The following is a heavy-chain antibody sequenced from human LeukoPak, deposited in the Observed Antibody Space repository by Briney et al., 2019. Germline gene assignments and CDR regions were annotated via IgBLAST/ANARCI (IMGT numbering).Heavy chain of an antibody. J-gene: IGHJ4*02. CDR3: ARVGYDGSGYYLHDY. D-gene: IGHD3-22*01. Sequence: GASVKVSCKASGYTFTGYYMHWVRQAPGQGLEWIGWINPNSGGTNYAQKFQGRVTMTRDTSISTAYMELSSLRSEDTAVYYCARVGYDGSGYYLHDYWGQGTLVTVSS. V-gene: IGHV1-2*02. CDR1: GYTFTGYY. CDR2: INPNSGGT.